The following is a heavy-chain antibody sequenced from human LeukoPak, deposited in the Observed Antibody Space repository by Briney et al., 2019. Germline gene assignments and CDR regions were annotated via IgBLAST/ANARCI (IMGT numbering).Heavy chain of an antibody. CDR3: ASAVAGQVFDY. D-gene: IGHD6-19*01. CDR1: GGSISSYY. V-gene: IGHV4-59*08. Sequence: PSETLSLTCTVSGGSISSYYWSWIRQPPGKGLEWIGYIYYSGSTNYNPSLKSRVTISVDTSKNQFSLKLSSVTAADTAVYYCASAVAGQVFDYWGQGTLVTVSS. J-gene: IGHJ4*02. CDR2: IYYSGST.